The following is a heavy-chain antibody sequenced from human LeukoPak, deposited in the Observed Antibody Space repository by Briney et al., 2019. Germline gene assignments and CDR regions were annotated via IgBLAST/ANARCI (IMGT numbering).Heavy chain of an antibody. CDR2: IWYDESNK. V-gene: IGHV3-33*01. CDR3: VRELPPVVQYYFDY. Sequence: GGSLRLSCAASGFTFSDYGMHWVRQAPGKGLEWVAGIWYDESNKYYADSVKGRFTISRDNSRNTLYLQMNSLRAEDTAVYYCVRELPPVVQYYFDYWGPGTLVTVSS. J-gene: IGHJ4*02. D-gene: IGHD3-22*01. CDR1: GFTFSDYG.